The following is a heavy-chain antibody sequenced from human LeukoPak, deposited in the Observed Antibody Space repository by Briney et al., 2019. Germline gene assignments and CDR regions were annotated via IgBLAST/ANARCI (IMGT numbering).Heavy chain of an antibody. Sequence: PGGSLRLSCAASGFTFSSYAMSWVRQALGKGLEWVSAISGSGGSAYYADSVKGRFTISRDNSKNTLYLQMNSLRAEDTAVYYCAKVGSGSSHYYYYMDVWGKGTTVTVSS. V-gene: IGHV3-23*01. J-gene: IGHJ6*03. D-gene: IGHD1-26*01. CDR2: ISGSGGSA. CDR3: AKVGSGSSHYYYYMDV. CDR1: GFTFSSYA.